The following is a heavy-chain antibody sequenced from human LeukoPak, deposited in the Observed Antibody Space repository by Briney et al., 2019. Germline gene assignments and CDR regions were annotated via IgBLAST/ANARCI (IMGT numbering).Heavy chain of an antibody. CDR1: GDSITSSKW. Sequence: PSGTLSLTCAVSGDSITSSKWWSWVRQSPEKGLEWIGEIYHTGATNYNPSLKSRVTMSVDKSKNQFFLNVSSVPAADTAVYYCASGSHAVTTHFDYWGQGTLVTVSS. CDR3: ASGSHAVTTHFDY. J-gene: IGHJ4*02. CDR2: IYHTGAT. D-gene: IGHD3-16*01. V-gene: IGHV4-4*02.